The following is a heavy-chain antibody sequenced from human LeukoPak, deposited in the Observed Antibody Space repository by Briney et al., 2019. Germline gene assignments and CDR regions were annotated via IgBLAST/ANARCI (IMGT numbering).Heavy chain of an antibody. Sequence: ASVKVSCKASGYTFTGYYMHWVRQAPGQGLEWMGRIIPIFGTANYAQKFQGRVTITTDESTSTAYMELSSLRSEDTAVYYCARDRIVVVTAIPYAFDIWGQGTMVTVSS. J-gene: IGHJ3*02. V-gene: IGHV1-69*05. CDR3: ARDRIVVVTAIPYAFDI. D-gene: IGHD2-21*02. CDR1: GYTFTGYY. CDR2: IIPIFGTA.